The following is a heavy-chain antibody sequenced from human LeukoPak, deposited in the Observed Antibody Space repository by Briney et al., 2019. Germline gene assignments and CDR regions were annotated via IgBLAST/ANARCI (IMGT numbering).Heavy chain of an antibody. CDR2: INHSGST. D-gene: IGHD4-17*01. CDR1: GGFFSGYY. V-gene: IGHV4-34*01. J-gene: IGHJ5*02. Sequence: SETLSLTCAVYGGFFSGYYWSWIRQPPGKGLEWIGEINHSGSTNYNPSLKSRVTISVDTSKNQFSLKLSSVTAADTAVYYCARGSWAPAMTTPPPDFDPWGQGALVTVSS. CDR3: ARGSWAPAMTTPPPDFDP.